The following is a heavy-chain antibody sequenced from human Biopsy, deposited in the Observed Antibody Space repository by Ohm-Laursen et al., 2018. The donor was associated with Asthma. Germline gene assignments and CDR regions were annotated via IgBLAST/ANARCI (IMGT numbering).Heavy chain of an antibody. Sequence: SDTLSLTCTVSGGSITSGSYYWGWIRQPPGKGLEWIGSMYYGETTYYSPSLKSRVTISVDTSKNQFSLILSSVTAADTAVYYCARHDHRWDTYADFWGQGTLVTVSS. J-gene: IGHJ4*02. D-gene: IGHD2-2*01. V-gene: IGHV4-39*01. CDR3: ARHDHRWDTYADF. CDR2: MYYGETT. CDR1: GGSITSGSYY.